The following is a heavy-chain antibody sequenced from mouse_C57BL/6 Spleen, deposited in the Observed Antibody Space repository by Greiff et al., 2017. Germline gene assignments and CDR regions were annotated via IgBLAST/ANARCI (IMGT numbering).Heavy chain of an antibody. V-gene: IGHV1-20*01. CDR1: GYSFTGYF. CDR3: ARGGYDYEDYFDY. J-gene: IGHJ2*01. Sequence: EVQLVESGPELVKPGDSVKISCKASGYSFTGYFMNWVMQSHGKSLEWIGRINPYNGDTFYNQKFKGKATLTVDKSSSTAHMELRSLTSEDSAVYYCARGGYDYEDYFDYWGQGTTLTVSS. CDR2: INPYNGDT. D-gene: IGHD2-4*01.